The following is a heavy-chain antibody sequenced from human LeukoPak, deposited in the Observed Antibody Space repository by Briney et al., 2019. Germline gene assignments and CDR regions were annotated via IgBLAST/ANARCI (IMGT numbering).Heavy chain of an antibody. D-gene: IGHD2-2*02. CDR3: ARAAYDGYCSSTSCYNFDY. Sequence: SETLSLTCTVSGGSISSYYWSWIRQPPGKGLEWIGYIYYGGSTNYNPSLKSRVTISVDTSKNQFSLKLSSVTAADTAVYYCARAAYDGYCSSTSCYNFDYWGQGTLVTVSS. J-gene: IGHJ4*02. V-gene: IGHV4-59*01. CDR1: GGSISSYY. CDR2: IYYGGST.